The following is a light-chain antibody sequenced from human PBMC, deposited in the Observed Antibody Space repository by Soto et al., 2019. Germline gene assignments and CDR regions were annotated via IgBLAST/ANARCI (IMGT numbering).Light chain of an antibody. CDR3: QQYFSFPWT. CDR1: QSVLYSSNNKNY. V-gene: IGKV4-1*01. CDR2: WAS. Sequence: DIVMTQSPDSLAVSLGERATINCKSSQSVLYSSNNKNYLAWYQQRPGQPPNLLIYWASTRESGVPDRFSGNGSGTDFTLTIRCLEAEDVAIYYCQQYFSFPWTFGQGTKVEIK. J-gene: IGKJ1*01.